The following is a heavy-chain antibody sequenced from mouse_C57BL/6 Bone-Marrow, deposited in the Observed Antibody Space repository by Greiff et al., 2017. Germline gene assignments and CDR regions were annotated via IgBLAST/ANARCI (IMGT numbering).Heavy chain of an antibody. CDR1: GFNIKDDY. CDR3: SMDYYFDY. Sequence: VQLQQSGAELVRPGASVKLSCTASGFNIKDDYMHWVKQRPEQGLEWIGGIDPENGDTEYASKFKGKATITADTSSITAYLQLSSLTSEDTAVYYCSMDYYFDYWGQGTTLTVSA. V-gene: IGHV14-4*01. J-gene: IGHJ2*01. CDR2: IDPENGDT.